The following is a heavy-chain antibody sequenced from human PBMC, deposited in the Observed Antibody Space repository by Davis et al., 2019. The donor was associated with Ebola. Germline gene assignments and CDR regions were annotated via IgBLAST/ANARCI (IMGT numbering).Heavy chain of an antibody. CDR2: IRSKAYGGTT. V-gene: IGHV3-49*03. D-gene: IGHD2-15*01. CDR3: TRHCSGGSCNSGDY. CDR1: GFTSGDYA. J-gene: IGHJ4*02. Sequence: GASLKISCTASGFTSGDYAMSWFRQAPGKGLEWVGFIRSKAYGGTTEYAASVKGRFTISRDDSKSIAYLQMNSLKTEDTAVYYCTRHCSGGSCNSGDYWGQGTLVTVSS.